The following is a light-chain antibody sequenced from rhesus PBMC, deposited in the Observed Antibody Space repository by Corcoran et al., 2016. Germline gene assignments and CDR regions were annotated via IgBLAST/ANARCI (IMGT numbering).Light chain of an antibody. CDR1: ENIYNY. V-gene: IGKV1-74*01. CDR3: QHTYGTPYS. Sequence: DIQMTQSPSSLSASVGDRVTITCRASENIYNYLNWYQHTPGEAPKLLIYKASTLQSGVPSRFSGSGSGTDYSFTISSLQSADVATYYCQHTYGTPYSFGQGTKVEIK. CDR2: KAS. J-gene: IGKJ2*01.